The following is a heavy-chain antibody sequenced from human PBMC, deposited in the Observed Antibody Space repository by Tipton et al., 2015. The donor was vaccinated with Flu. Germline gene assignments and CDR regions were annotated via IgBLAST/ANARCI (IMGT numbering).Heavy chain of an antibody. CDR2: INSDGSST. J-gene: IGHJ6*02. V-gene: IGHV3-74*01. D-gene: IGHD3-16*01. CDR3: ARGDALYFVPGGDQRILDYYYGMDV. CDR1: GFTFSSYW. Sequence: SGFTFSSYWMHWVRQAPGKGLVWVSRINSDGSSTSYADSVKGRFTISRDNAKNTLYLQMNSLRAEDTAVYYCARGDALYFVPGGDQRILDYYYGMDVWGQGTTVTVSS.